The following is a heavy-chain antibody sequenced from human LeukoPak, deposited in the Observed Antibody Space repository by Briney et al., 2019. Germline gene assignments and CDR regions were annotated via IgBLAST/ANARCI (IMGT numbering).Heavy chain of an antibody. CDR2: ISGSGGST. V-gene: IGHV3-23*01. CDR3: AKGDRITMIVVVIDY. Sequence: GGSLRLSCAASGFTFSSYAMSWVRQAPGKGLEWVSAISGSGGSTYYADSVKGRFTISRDNSKNTLYLQMSSLRAEDTAVYYCAKGDRITMIVVVIDYWGQGTLVTVSS. CDR1: GFTFSSYA. J-gene: IGHJ4*02. D-gene: IGHD3-22*01.